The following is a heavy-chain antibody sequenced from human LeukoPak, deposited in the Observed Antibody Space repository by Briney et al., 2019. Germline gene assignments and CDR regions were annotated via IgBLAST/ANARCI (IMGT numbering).Heavy chain of an antibody. J-gene: IGHJ4*02. D-gene: IGHD3-10*01. CDR2: IYHGGST. V-gene: IGHV4-4*02. CDR3: ARGEEYGSGTVHFDY. CDR1: GGSISRSNW. Sequence: PSETLSLTCDVSGGSISRSNWWSWVRQPPGKGLEWIGEIYHGGSTNYNPSLKSRVTISVDKSKNQFSLKLNSVTAADTAVYYCARGEEYGSGTVHFDYWGQGTLVTVSS.